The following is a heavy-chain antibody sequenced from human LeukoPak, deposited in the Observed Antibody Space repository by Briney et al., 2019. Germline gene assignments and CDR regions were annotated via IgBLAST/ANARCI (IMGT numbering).Heavy chain of an antibody. D-gene: IGHD2-15*01. V-gene: IGHV1-8*01. J-gene: IGHJ4*02. CDR3: ARNPGYCSGDSCYSVFDY. CDR2: MNPNSGNT. Sequence: ASVKVSCKASGYTFTSYDINWVRQATGPGLEWMGWMNPNSGNTGYAQKFQGRVTMTTDTSTSTAYMELRSLSSDDTAVYYCARNPGYCSGDSCYSVFDYWGQGTLVTVSS. CDR1: GYTFTSYD.